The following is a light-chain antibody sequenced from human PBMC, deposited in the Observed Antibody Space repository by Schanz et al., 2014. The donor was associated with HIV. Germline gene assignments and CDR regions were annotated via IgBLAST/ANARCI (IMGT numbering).Light chain of an antibody. Sequence: EIVMTQSPAILSVSPGERVTLSCRARQSVSRYLAWYQHKPGQAPRLLMYDTNTRATGIPARISGSGSGTEFTLTISSLQSEDFAVYSCQQYNNWPRTFGQGTKVEIK. CDR3: QQYNNWPRT. V-gene: IGKV3-15*01. CDR1: QSVSRY. J-gene: IGKJ1*01. CDR2: DTN.